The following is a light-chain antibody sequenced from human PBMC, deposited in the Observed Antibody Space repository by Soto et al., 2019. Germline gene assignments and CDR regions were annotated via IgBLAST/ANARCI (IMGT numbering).Light chain of an antibody. J-gene: IGKJ5*01. V-gene: IGKV3-15*01. CDR3: QQYDNSPIT. CDR1: QSVGNN. Sequence: EIVMTQSPATLSVSPGERATLSCRASQSVGNNLAWYQQKNGQAPRLLIYGAFIRATGTPARFSGSGSETEFTLTISRLEPEDFAVYHCQQYDNSPITFGQGTRLEIK. CDR2: GAF.